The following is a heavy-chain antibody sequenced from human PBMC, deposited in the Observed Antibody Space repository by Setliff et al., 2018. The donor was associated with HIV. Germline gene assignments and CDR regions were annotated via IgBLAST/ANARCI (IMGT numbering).Heavy chain of an antibody. J-gene: IGHJ4*02. Sequence: GGSLRLSCAASGFTFSSYGMHWVRQAPGKGLEWVAVVWYDGSNKYYADSVKGRFTISRDNSKNTLYLQMNSLRAEDTAVYYCAKTPSSGWYSLYLDYWGQGTLVTVSS. V-gene: IGHV3-33*06. CDR1: GFTFSSYG. D-gene: IGHD6-19*01. CDR2: VWYDGSNK. CDR3: AKTPSSGWYSLYLDY.